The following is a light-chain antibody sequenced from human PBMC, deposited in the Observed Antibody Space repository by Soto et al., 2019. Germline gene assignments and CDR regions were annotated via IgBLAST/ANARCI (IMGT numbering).Light chain of an antibody. CDR1: QSVSSN. Sequence: EIVMTQSPATLSVSPGDRVTLSCRASQSVSSNLAWYQQKPGQAPRLLIYGASTRATGIPARFSGSGSGTEFTLTISSLQSEDFAVYYCQQYNNWPRTFGQGTKV. CDR3: QQYNNWPRT. J-gene: IGKJ1*01. CDR2: GAS. V-gene: IGKV3-15*01.